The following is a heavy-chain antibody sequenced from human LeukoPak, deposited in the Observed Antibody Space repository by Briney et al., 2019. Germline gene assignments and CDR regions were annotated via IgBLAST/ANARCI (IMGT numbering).Heavy chain of an antibody. D-gene: IGHD3-10*01. V-gene: IGHV3-30*18. CDR3: AKDRGVRGVSSLVY. CDR1: GFTFSSYG. J-gene: IGHJ4*02. CDR2: ISYDGSNK. Sequence: GGSLRLSCAASGFTFSSYGMHWVRQAPGKGLEWVAVISYDGSNKYYADPVKGRFTISRDNSKNTLYLQMNSLRAEDTAVYYCAKDRGVRGVSSLVYWGQGTLVTVSS.